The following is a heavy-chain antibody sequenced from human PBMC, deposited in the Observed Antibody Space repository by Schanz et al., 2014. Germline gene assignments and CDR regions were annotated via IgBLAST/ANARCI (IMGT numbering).Heavy chain of an antibody. CDR3: AKRNHDMQSLPLDY. CDR1: RFTISRNP. Sequence: VQLVESGGGVVQPGRSLRLSCTGSRFTISRNPIHWVRQAPGKGLERVPIITGSGATYYADSVKGRFTISRDNSKNTLYLQMNSLSAEDTAVYYCAKRNHDMQSLPLDYWGQGTLVIVSS. D-gene: IGHD3-9*01. V-gene: IGHV3-23*04. CDR2: ITGSGAT. J-gene: IGHJ4*02.